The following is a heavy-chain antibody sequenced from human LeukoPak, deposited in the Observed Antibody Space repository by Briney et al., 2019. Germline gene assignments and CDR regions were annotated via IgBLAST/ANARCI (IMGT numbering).Heavy chain of an antibody. D-gene: IGHD3-10*01. J-gene: IGHJ4*02. Sequence: VASVKVSCKASGYTFTSYYMHWVRQAPGQGLEWMGIINPSGGSTSYAQKFQGRVTMTRDTSTSTVYMELSSLRSEDTAVYYCARAGRDYGSGSYLGYWGQGTLVTASS. CDR2: INPSGGST. CDR1: GYTFTSYY. CDR3: ARAGRDYGSGSYLGY. V-gene: IGHV1-46*01.